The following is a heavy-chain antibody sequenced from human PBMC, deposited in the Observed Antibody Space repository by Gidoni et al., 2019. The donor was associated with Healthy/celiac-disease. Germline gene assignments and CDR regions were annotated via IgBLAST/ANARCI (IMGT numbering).Heavy chain of an antibody. V-gene: IGHV4-59*01. CDR3: ARERRYCDWSENTHSNFDY. J-gene: IGHJ4*02. CDR2: IYYSGST. Sequence: QVHLHESGPGLVKPSDTLSLTSTVSGGSISSYYWSWIRQPPGKGLEWIGYIYYSGSTNYNPSLKSRGTISVDTYKNKFSLKLRYVTAADTDVYECARERRYCDWSENTHSNFDYWGQGTLVTVSS. D-gene: IGHD3-9*01. CDR1: GGSISSYY.